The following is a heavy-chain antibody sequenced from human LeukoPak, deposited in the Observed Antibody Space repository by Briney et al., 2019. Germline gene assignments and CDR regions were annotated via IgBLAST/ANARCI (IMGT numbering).Heavy chain of an antibody. J-gene: IGHJ4*02. Sequence: GGSLRLSCAASGFTFSSYGMHWVRQAPGKGLEWVAVISYDGSNKYYADSVKGRFTISRDNSKNTLYLQMNSLRAEDTAVYYCATHLQQQLETGGSIHWGQGTLVTVSS. CDR2: ISYDGSNK. D-gene: IGHD6-13*01. CDR1: GFTFSSYG. CDR3: ATHLQQQLETGGSIH. V-gene: IGHV3-30*03.